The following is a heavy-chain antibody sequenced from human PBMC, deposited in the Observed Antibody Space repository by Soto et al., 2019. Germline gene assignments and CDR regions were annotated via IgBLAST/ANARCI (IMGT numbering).Heavy chain of an antibody. J-gene: IGHJ4*02. V-gene: IGHV1-18*01. CDR1: GYSFRSYG. CDR3: ARNYYDSSDRDYLDY. Sequence: ASVKVSCKASGYSFRSYGINWVRQAPGQGLEWIGWVSGYNYNTKYAQKLQGRITMTRDTSITTAYMELSRLRSDDTAVYYCARNYYDSSDRDYLDYWGQGTPVTVSS. D-gene: IGHD3-22*01. CDR2: VSGYNYNT.